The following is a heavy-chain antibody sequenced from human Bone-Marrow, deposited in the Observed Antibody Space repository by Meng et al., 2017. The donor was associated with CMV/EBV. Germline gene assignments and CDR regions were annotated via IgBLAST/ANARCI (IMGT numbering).Heavy chain of an antibody. J-gene: IGHJ4*02. CDR3: ARVKSSSWFFDY. Sequence: GESLKISCAASGFTFSSYTMNWVRQAPGKGLEWVSSISSSSSTTYYADSVEGRFTISRDNAKNSLYLQMNSLRVEDTAVYYCARVKSSSWFFDYWGQGTLVTVSS. CDR1: GFTFSSYT. D-gene: IGHD6-13*01. CDR2: ISSSSSTT. V-gene: IGHV3-48*04.